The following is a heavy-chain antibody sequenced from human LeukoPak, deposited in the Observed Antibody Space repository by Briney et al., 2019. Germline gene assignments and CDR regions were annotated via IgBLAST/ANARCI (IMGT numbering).Heavy chain of an antibody. V-gene: IGHV3-7*01. D-gene: IGHD6-13*01. CDR3: AREVPGGSSWFDY. Sequence: GGSLRLSCAASEFILSNYWLSWVRQDPGKGLEWVANIKEDGSVKNYVASVKGRFTISRDNAKNSLYLQMNSLRAEDTAVYYCAREVPGGSSWFDYWGQGTLVTVSS. CDR2: IKEDGSVK. CDR1: EFILSNYW. J-gene: IGHJ4*02.